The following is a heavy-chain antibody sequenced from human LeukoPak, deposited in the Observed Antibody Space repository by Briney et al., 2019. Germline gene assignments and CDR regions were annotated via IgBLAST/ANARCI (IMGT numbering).Heavy chain of an antibody. Sequence: SVKVSCKASGGTFSSYAISWVRQAPGQGLEWMGRIIPILGIANYAQKFQGRVTITADKSTSTAYMELSSLRSEDTAVYYCARAPIVGAHPFDYWGQGTLVTVSS. CDR1: GGTFSSYA. CDR3: ARAPIVGAHPFDY. CDR2: IIPILGIA. J-gene: IGHJ4*02. V-gene: IGHV1-69*04. D-gene: IGHD1-26*01.